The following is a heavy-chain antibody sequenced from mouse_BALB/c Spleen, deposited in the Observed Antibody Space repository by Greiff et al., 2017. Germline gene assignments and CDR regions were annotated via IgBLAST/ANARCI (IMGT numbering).Heavy chain of an antibody. Sequence: EVKLMESGGGLVKPGGSLKLSCAASGFTFSDYYMYWVRQTPEKRLEWVATISDGGSYTYYPDSVKGRFTIYRDNAKNNLYLQMSSLKSEDTAMYYCARDRGYYAMDYWGQGTSVTVSS. CDR2: ISDGGSYT. V-gene: IGHV5-4*02. D-gene: IGHD3-1*01. CDR1: GFTFSDYY. CDR3: ARDRGYYAMDY. J-gene: IGHJ4*01.